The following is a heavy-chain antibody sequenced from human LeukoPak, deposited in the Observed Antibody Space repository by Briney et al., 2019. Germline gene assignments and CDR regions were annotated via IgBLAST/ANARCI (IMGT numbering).Heavy chain of an antibody. Sequence: ASVKVSCKASGYTFTSYGISWVRQAPGQGLEWMGWISAYNGNTNYAQKLQGRVTMTTDTSTSTAYMELRSLRSDDTAVYYCARPNIVDTPLWWSYGMDVWGQGTTVTVSS. CDR3: ARPNIVDTPLWWSYGMDV. CDR2: ISAYNGNT. V-gene: IGHV1-18*01. J-gene: IGHJ6*02. D-gene: IGHD5-12*01. CDR1: GYTFTSYG.